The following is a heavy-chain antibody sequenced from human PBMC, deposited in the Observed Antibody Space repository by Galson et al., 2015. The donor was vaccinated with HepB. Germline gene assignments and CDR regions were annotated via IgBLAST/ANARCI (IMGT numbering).Heavy chain of an antibody. CDR1: GFTFSNHA. Sequence: SLRLSCAASGFTFSNHAMAWVRQAPGKGLEWVSSISQDGVGTFYADSVKGRFTTSRDNSKNTLFLQMNSLRVEDTAVYYCAKALHQWLIRGAGCDYWGQGTLVTVSS. CDR2: ISQDGVGT. D-gene: IGHD6-19*01. J-gene: IGHJ4*02. V-gene: IGHV3-23*01. CDR3: AKALHQWLIRGAGCDY.